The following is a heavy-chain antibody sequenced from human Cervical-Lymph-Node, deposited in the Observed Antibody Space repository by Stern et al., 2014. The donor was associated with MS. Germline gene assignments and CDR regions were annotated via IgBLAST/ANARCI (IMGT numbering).Heavy chain of an antibody. CDR1: GGTFSSYA. Sequence: VQLEESGAEVKKPGSSVKVSCKASGGTFSSYAISWVRQAPGQGLEWMGGISPIFGTGNYAQKFQGKVTITADESTSTAYMELSSLRSEDTAVYYCARALEPRVYYYGMDVWGQGTTVTVSS. CDR3: ARALEPRVYYYGMDV. J-gene: IGHJ6*02. CDR2: ISPIFGTG. D-gene: IGHD1-14*01. V-gene: IGHV1-69*01.